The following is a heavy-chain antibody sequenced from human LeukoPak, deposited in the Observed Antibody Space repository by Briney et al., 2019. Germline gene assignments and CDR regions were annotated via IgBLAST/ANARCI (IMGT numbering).Heavy chain of an antibody. CDR2: ISYSGTT. Sequence: KPSETLSLTCTVSGDSISSYYWTWIRQPPGKGLEWIGSISYSGTTNNNPSLKSRVTISVDTSKNQFSLKLSSVTAADTAVYYCARSGSYVGFFDDWGQGTLVTVSS. CDR3: ARSGSYVGFFDD. J-gene: IGHJ4*02. D-gene: IGHD1-26*01. CDR1: GDSISSYY. V-gene: IGHV4-59*01.